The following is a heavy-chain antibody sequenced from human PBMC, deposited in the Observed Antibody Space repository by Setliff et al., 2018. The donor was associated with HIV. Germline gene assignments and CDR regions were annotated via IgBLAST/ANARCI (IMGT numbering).Heavy chain of an antibody. CDR2: INDSGST. J-gene: IGHJ6*03. CDR1: GGSFSGYY. V-gene: IGHV4-34*01. CDR3: ARGSDCDTTTCGDYYYMDV. Sequence: SETLSLTCAVYGGSFSGYYWSWIRQPPGKGLEWIGEINDSGSTNNNPSLKSRVAMSVDTSKNQFSLKLSSVTAADTAVYYCARGSDCDTTTCGDYYYMDVWGIGTTVTVSS. D-gene: IGHD2-2*01.